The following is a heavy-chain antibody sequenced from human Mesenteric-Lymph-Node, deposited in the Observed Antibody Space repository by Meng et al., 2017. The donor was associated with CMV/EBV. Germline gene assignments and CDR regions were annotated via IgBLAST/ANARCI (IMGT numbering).Heavy chain of an antibody. D-gene: IGHD2-15*01. CDR3: ARADVTGVVGHLYFYYGMDV. J-gene: IGHJ6*02. Sequence: SLKISCAVSGFAPSDYLMSWIRQAPGKGLEWVSSITNSGSTTYYADPVKGRFTISRDNAKKSLHLQLNSRRAEGTAFYYCARADVTGVVGHLYFYYGMDVWGQGTTVTVSS. V-gene: IGHV3-11*04. CDR1: GFAPSDYL. CDR2: ITNSGSTT.